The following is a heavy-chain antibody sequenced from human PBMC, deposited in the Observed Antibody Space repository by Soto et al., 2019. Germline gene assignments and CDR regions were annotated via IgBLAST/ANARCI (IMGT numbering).Heavy chain of an antibody. D-gene: IGHD2-15*01. CDR2: IYASGNT. CDR3: ARNPVCSGDTCYSYYYFMDV. V-gene: IGHV4-39*02. J-gene: IGHJ6*03. Sequence: QLQLQESGPGLVKASETLSLTCTVSGGSISSSTFYWGWIRQPPGKGLEWIGSIYASGNTYYNPSLKSRVTISVDTSKNHFSLKLASVTAADTAIYYCARNPVCSGDTCYSYYYFMDVWGKGTTVTVSS. CDR1: GGSISSSTFY.